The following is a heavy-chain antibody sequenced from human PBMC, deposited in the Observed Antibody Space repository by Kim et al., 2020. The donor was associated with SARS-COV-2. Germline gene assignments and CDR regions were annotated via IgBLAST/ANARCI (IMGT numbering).Heavy chain of an antibody. D-gene: IGHD4-4*01. V-gene: IGHV4-30-2*06. CDR1: GASISSGSYS. Sequence: SETLSLTCDVSGASISSGSYSWSWIRQSQGQGLEWIASIYQSGGTYYTPSLKCRLSISMARSRTRFSLTLTSVTAAATAVYYCARVPYSDYFCYWGQGTL. CDR3: ARVPYSDYFCY. J-gene: IGHJ4*02. CDR2: IYQSGGT.